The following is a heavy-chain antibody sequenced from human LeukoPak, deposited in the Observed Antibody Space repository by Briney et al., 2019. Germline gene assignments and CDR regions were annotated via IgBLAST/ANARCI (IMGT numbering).Heavy chain of an antibody. CDR1: GFTFSSYT. D-gene: IGHD5-12*01. J-gene: IGHJ4*02. CDR3: TTRLRNHFDY. V-gene: IGHV3-23*01. CDR2: ISDPHSGSET. Sequence: PGGSLRLSCAASGFTFSSYTMNWVRQALGQGLEWVSTISDPHSGSETHYADSVQGRFTISRDDSQNMVYLQMGSLRAEDTAVYYCTTRLRNHFDYWGQGTQVTVSS.